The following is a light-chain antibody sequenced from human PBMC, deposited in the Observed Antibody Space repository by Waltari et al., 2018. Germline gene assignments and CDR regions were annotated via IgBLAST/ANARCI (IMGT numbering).Light chain of an antibody. CDR3: QKCDSAPFT. J-gene: IGKJ3*01. V-gene: IGKV1-27*01. CDR1: QNIGNN. CDR2: AAS. Sequence: IQMTQSQSSLFASVGEKVTITCRASQNIGNNLAWYQQKPGTVPKLLIYAASTLQSEVPSRFSGSGSGTDFSLTIKGLRPEDVATYYCQKCDSAPFTFGPGT.